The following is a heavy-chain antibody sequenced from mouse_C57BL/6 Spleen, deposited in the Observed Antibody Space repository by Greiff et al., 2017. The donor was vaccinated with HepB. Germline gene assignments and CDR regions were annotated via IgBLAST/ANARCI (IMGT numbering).Heavy chain of an antibody. CDR3: TTNYYGSSYDWYFDV. D-gene: IGHD1-1*01. CDR1: GFNIKDDY. Sequence: VQLQQSGAELVRPGASVKLSCTASGFNIKDDYMHWVKQRPEQGLEWIGWIDPENGDTEYATKFQGKATITADTSSNTAYLQLSSLTSEDTAVYYGTTNYYGSSYDWYFDVWGTGTTVTVSS. V-gene: IGHV14-4*01. CDR2: IDPENGDT. J-gene: IGHJ1*03.